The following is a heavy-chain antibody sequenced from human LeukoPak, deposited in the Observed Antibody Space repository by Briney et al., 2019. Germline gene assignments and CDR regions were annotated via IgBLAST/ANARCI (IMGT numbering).Heavy chain of an antibody. CDR3: ATDGGAHGSGSYHSYYGMDV. CDR2: IRYDGSNK. Sequence: GGSLRLSCAASGFTFSSYGMHWVRQAPGKGLEWVAFIRYDGSNKDYADSVKGRFTVSRDNSKNTLYLQMNSLRPEDTAVYYCATDGGAHGSGSYHSYYGMDVWGQGTTVTVSS. J-gene: IGHJ6*02. D-gene: IGHD3-10*01. CDR1: GFTFSSYG. V-gene: IGHV3-30*02.